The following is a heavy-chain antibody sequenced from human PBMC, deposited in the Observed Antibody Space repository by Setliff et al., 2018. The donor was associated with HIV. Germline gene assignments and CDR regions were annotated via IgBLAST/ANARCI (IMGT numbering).Heavy chain of an antibody. CDR3: GRYRKWGSAFDM. D-gene: IGHD7-27*01. J-gene: IGHJ3*02. CDR1: GGSISSGGYY. Sequence: PSETLSLTCTVSGGSISSGGYYWGWIRQPPGKGLEWVSGISGSGGSTYYADSVKGRFTISRDNSKNMLYLQMNSLRAEDTAVYYCGRYRKWGSAFDMWGQGTMVTVSS. V-gene: IGHV3-23*01. CDR2: ISGSGGST.